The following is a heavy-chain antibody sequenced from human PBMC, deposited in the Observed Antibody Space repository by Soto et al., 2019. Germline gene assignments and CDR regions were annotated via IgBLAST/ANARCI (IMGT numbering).Heavy chain of an antibody. D-gene: IGHD2-15*01. CDR1: GGFVSSGSYY. V-gene: IGHV4-34*01. CDR3: ARVVRGTATPGVDAFDL. Sequence: QVQLQQWGAGLLKPSETLSLTCAVYGGFVSSGSYYWSWIRQPPGKGLEWIGEMSHSGGTHFNPSLKIRVTISVDTSKKQFSLKMRSVTAADTARSYCARVVRGTATPGVDAFDLWGPGTMVTVSS. CDR2: MSHSGGT. J-gene: IGHJ3*01.